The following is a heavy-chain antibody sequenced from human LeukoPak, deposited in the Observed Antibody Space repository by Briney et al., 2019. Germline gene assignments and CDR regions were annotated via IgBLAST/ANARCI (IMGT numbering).Heavy chain of an antibody. CDR1: EFTFSSYS. CDR3: ARSRGNSGSYPLDY. V-gene: IGHV3-48*01. D-gene: IGHD1-26*01. CDR2: ISSSSSTI. J-gene: IGHJ4*02. Sequence: GGSLRLSCEASEFTFSSYSMNWVRNAPGKGLEWVSYISSSSSTIYYAESVEGRFTISRDNAKNSLYLQMNSQRVEDTAVYYCARSRGNSGSYPLDYWGQGTLVTVSS.